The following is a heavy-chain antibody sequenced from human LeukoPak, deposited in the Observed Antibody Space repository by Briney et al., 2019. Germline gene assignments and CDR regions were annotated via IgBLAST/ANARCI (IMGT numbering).Heavy chain of an antibody. D-gene: IGHD3-16*02. V-gene: IGHV1-69*05. CDR3: ARDMGYYDYVWGSYPPDY. CDR1: GGTFNNYA. J-gene: IGHJ4*02. Sequence: SVKVSCKASGGTFNNYAINWVRQAPGRGPEWVGGIMPQFGTPSYAQKFQDRVTIITDASTITSYMELGSLRSDDTAMYYCARDMGYYDYVWGSYPPDYWGQGTLVTVSS. CDR2: IMPQFGTP.